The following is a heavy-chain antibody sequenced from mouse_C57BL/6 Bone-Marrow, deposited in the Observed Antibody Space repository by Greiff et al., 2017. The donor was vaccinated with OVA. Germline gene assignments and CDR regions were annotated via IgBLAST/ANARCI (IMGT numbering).Heavy chain of an antibody. CDR1: GYTLTSYG. V-gene: IGHV1-81*01. CDR3: ALTQYFDV. J-gene: IGHJ1*03. Sequence: QVQLQQSGAELARPGASVKLSCKASGYTLTSYGISWVKQRTGQGLEGIGEIYPRSGNPYYNEKFKGKATLTADKSSSTAYMELRSLTSEDSAVYFCALTQYFDVWGTGTTVTVSS. D-gene: IGHD4-1*01. CDR2: IYPRSGNP.